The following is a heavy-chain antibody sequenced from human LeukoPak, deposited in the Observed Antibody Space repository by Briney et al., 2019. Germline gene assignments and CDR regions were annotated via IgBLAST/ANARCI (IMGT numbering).Heavy chain of an antibody. V-gene: IGHV4-4*07. CDR1: GGSISGYY. D-gene: IGHD3-10*01. CDR3: ARGLTMVFDY. J-gene: IGHJ4*02. CDR2: IYSFGST. Sequence: SETLSLTCTVSGGSISGYYWSWIRQPAGKGLEWIGRIYSFGSTNSNPSLKSRVNMSVDTSKNQFSLRLSSVTAADTAVYYCARGLTMVFDYWGQGTLVTVSS.